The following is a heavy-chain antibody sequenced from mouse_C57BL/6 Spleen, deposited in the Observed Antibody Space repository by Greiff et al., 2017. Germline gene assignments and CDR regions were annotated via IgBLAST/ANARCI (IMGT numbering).Heavy chain of an antibody. CDR1: GFTFSDYG. Sequence: DVKLVESGGGLVKPGGSLKLSCAASGFTFSDYGMHWVRQAPEKGLEWVAYISSGSSTIYYADTVKGRFTISRDNAKNTLFLQMTSLRSEDTAMYYCARPTTGGWFAYWGQGTLVTVSA. D-gene: IGHD2-12*01. V-gene: IGHV5-17*01. CDR2: ISSGSSTI. J-gene: IGHJ3*01. CDR3: ARPTTGGWFAY.